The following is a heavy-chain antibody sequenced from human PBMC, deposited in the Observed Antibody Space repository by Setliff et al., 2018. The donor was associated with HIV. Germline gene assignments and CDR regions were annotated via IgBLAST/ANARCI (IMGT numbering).Heavy chain of an antibody. CDR3: ARGGDYDSSGYYVT. D-gene: IGHD3-22*01. V-gene: IGHV1-69*02. CDR1: RSTFNSHT. Sequence: SVKVSCKASRSTFNSHTINWVRQAPGQGLDWMGRIIPILGVANYAQKFQGRLTMTRDTSTNTVYMELSSLRAEDTAVYFCARGGDYDSSGYYVTWGQGSLVTVSS. J-gene: IGHJ4*02. CDR2: IIPILGVA.